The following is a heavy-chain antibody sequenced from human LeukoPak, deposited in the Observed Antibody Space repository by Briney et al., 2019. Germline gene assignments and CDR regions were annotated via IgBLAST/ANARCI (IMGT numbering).Heavy chain of an antibody. Sequence: GGSLRLSCAASGFTFSSYSMNWVRQAPGKGLEWVSSISSSSSYIYYADSVKGRFTISRDNAKNSLYLQMNGLRAEDTAVYYCARVLTGTTRGAFDYWGQGTLVTVSS. J-gene: IGHJ4*02. CDR3: ARVLTGTTRGAFDY. CDR1: GFTFSSYS. CDR2: ISSSSSYI. V-gene: IGHV3-21*01. D-gene: IGHD1-7*01.